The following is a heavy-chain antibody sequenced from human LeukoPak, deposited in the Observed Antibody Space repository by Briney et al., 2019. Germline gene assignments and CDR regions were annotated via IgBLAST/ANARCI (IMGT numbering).Heavy chain of an antibody. D-gene: IGHD3-10*01. Sequence: SVKVSCKASGGTFSSCAISWVRQAPGQGLEWMGGIIPIFGTANYAQKFQGRVTITADKSTSTAYMELSSLRSEDTAVYYCAYYYGSGSYYNPHFDYWGQGTLVTVSS. CDR1: GGTFSSCA. CDR2: IIPIFGTA. CDR3: AYYYGSGSYYNPHFDY. J-gene: IGHJ4*02. V-gene: IGHV1-69*06.